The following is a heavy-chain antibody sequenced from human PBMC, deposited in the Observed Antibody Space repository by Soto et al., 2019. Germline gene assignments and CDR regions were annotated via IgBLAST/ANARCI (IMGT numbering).Heavy chain of an antibody. CDR3: ASVGAGHAFDI. V-gene: IGHV1-69*02. Sequence: QVQLVQSGAEVKKPGSSVKVSCKASGGTFSSYTISWVREAPGQGLEWMGRIIPILGIANYAQKFQGRVTITVDKSTSTAYMELSSLRSEDTAVYYCASVGAGHAFDIWGQWTMVTVSS. D-gene: IGHD1-26*01. J-gene: IGHJ3*02. CDR2: IIPILGIA. CDR1: GGTFSSYT.